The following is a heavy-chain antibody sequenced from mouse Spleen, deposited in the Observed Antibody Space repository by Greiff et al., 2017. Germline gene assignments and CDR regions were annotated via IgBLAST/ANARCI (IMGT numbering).Heavy chain of an antibody. CDR3: ARDGTGRFAY. D-gene: IGHD4-1*01. Sequence: DVHLVESGPGLVKPSQSLSLTCSVTGYSITSGYYWNWIRQFPGNKLEWMGYISYDGSNNYNPSLKNRISITRDTSKNQFFLKLNSVTTEDTATYYCARDGTGRFAYWGQGTLVTVSA. J-gene: IGHJ3*01. CDR1: GYSITSGYY. V-gene: IGHV3-6*02. CDR2: ISYDGSN.